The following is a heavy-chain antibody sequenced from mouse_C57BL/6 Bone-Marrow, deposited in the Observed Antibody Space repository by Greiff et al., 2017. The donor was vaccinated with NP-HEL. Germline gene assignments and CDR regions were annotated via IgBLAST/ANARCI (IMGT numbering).Heavy chain of an antibody. D-gene: IGHD1-1*01. CDR1: GYTFTSYG. CDR3: AREGYYGSSRAWFAY. CDR2: IYPRSGNT. V-gene: IGHV1-81*01. Sequence: VKLVESGAELARPGASVKLSCKASGYTFTSYGISWVKQRTGQGLEWIGEIYPRSGNTYYNEKFKGKATLTADKSSSTAYMELRSLTSEDSAVYFCAREGYYGSSRAWFAYWGQGTLVTVSA. J-gene: IGHJ3*01.